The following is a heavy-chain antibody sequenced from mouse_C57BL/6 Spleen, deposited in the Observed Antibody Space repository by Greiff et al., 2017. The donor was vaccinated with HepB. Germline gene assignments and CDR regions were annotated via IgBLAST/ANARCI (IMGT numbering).Heavy chain of an antibody. CDR1: GYAFSSSW. D-gene: IGHD3-1*01. CDR2: IYPGDGDT. V-gene: IGHV1-82*01. J-gene: IGHJ2*01. Sequence: VKLQESGPELVKPGASVKISCKASGYAFSSSWMNWVKQRPGKGLEWIGRIYPGDGDTNYNGKFKGKAILTADKSSSTAYMLLSSRTSEDSAVDFCSRGPLGYEPHFDYWGQGTTLTVSS. CDR3: SRGPLGYEPHFDY.